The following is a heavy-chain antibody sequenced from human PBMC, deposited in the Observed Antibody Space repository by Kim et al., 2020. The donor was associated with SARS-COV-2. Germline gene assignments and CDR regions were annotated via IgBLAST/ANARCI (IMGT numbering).Heavy chain of an antibody. CDR2: INSDGGTT. CDR3: ARDCLRSTSWHNWFDP. Sequence: GGSLRLSCAASGFTFSSYWMHWVRQAPGKGLVWVSRINSDGGTTGYADSVKGRFTISRDNAKNTLYLQMNSLRAEDTAVYYCARDCLRSTSWHNWFDPWGQGTLVTVSS. J-gene: IGHJ5*02. D-gene: IGHD2-2*01. V-gene: IGHV3-74*01. CDR1: GFTFSSYW.